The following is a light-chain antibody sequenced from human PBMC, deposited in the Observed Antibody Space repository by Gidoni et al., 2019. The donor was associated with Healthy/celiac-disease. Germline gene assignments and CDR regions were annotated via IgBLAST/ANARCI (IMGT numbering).Light chain of an antibody. CDR1: NLGSKN. Sequence: SYELTQPLSVSVARGKTARITWGGNNLGSKNVHWYQQKPGQAPVLVIYRDSNRPSVIPDRFSGSNSGNTATLTISSAQAGDEADYYCQVWDSSTLHVVFGGGTKLPVL. CDR2: RDS. J-gene: IGLJ2*01. V-gene: IGLV3-9*01. CDR3: QVWDSSTLHVV.